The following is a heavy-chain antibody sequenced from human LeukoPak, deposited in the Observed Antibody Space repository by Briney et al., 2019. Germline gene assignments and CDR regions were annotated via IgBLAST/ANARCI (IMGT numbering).Heavy chain of an antibody. D-gene: IGHD5-12*01. J-gene: IGHJ4*02. V-gene: IGHV1-69*13. CDR3: ARRDSGYDKTGDY. CDR2: IIPIFGTA. Sequence: SVTVSCKASGGTFSSYAISWVRQAPGQGLEWMGGIIPIFGTANYAQKFQGRVTITADESTSTAYMELSSLRSEDTAVYYCARRDSGYDKTGDYWGQGTLVTVSS. CDR1: GGTFSSYA.